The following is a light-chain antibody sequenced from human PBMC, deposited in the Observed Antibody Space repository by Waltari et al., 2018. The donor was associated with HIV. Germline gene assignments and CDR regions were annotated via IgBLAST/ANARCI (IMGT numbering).Light chain of an antibody. CDR1: QSVSSSY. Sequence: EIVLTQSPGTLSLSPGERATLSCRASQSVSSSYLAWYQQKPGQAPRLLIYGASSLQGGVPSRFSGSGSGTDFTLTISSLQPEDFASYYCLQDYNYPYTFGQGTKLEIK. CDR3: LQDYNYPYT. V-gene: IGKV3-20*01. J-gene: IGKJ2*01. CDR2: GAS.